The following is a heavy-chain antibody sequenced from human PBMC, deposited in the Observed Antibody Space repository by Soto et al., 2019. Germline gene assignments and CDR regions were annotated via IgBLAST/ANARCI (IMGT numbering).Heavy chain of an antibody. V-gene: IGHV3-23*01. J-gene: IGHJ6*03. D-gene: IGHD3-22*01. CDR2: FSGSGGST. Sequence: PGGSLRLSCAASGFTFSSYAMSWVRQAPGKGLEWVSAFSGSGGSTYYADSVKGRFTISRDNSKNTLYLQMNSLRAEDTAVYYCAKVSNYYDSSGYYGYYYYYYMDVWGKGTTVTVSS. CDR3: AKVSNYYDSSGYYGYYYYYYMDV. CDR1: GFTFSSYA.